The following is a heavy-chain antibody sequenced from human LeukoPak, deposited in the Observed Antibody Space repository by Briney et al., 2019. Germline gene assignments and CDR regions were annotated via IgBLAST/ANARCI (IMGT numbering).Heavy chain of an antibody. Sequence: ASVKVSFKASGYTFIGYYMHWVRQAPGQGLEWMGWFNPNSGVTNYAQKFRDRVTMTRDTSISTAYMELSRLTSDDTAVYYCARENWFDSWGQGTLVSVSS. CDR2: FNPNSGVT. J-gene: IGHJ5*01. CDR3: ARENWFDS. CDR1: GYTFIGYY. V-gene: IGHV1-2*02.